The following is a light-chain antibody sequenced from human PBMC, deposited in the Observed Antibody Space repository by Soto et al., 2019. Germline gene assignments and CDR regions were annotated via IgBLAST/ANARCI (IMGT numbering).Light chain of an antibody. Sequence: EIVLTQSPGTLSLSPGESATLSCRASQSVSSSFLAWFRQKPGQAPRLLIYGASVRAPGIPDKFRGSGSGRDFTLTISRLEPEDFAVYYCQQYGNSYTFGPGTRLEI. J-gene: IGKJ5*01. CDR3: QQYGNSYT. V-gene: IGKV3-20*01. CDR1: QSVSSSF. CDR2: GAS.